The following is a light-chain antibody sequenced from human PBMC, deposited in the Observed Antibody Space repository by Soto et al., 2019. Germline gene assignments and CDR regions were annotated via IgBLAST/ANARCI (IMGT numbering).Light chain of an antibody. CDR3: QQRNIWPPVT. CDR1: QSVYNN. V-gene: IGKV3-15*01. CDR2: GAS. J-gene: IGKJ5*01. Sequence: EIVMTQSPDTLSVSPGERATLSCRASQSVYNNLAWYQQKPGQAPRLLIYGASTRATGIPARFSGSGSGTEFTLTISSLQSEDFAIYYCQQRNIWPPVTFGQGTRLEIK.